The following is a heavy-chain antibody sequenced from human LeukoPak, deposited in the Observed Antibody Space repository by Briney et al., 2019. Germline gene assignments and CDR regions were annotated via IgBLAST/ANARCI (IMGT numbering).Heavy chain of an antibody. CDR3: ARDSGSGSSPIGH. CDR2: ISSDGTNK. D-gene: IGHD1-26*01. J-gene: IGHJ4*02. V-gene: IGHV3-30-3*01. Sequence: GGSLRLSCAASGFTFGGYAMHWVRQAPGKGLEWVAVISSDGTNKYNADSAKGRFTISRDESKNTLYLQMNSLRLDDTAMYYCARDSGSGSSPIGHWGQGTLVTVSS. CDR1: GFTFGGYA.